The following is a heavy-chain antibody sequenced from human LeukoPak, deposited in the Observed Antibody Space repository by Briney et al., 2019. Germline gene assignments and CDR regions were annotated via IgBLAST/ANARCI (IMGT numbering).Heavy chain of an antibody. Sequence: SETLSLTCTVSGGSISSSSYYWGWIRQPPGKGLEWIGSIYYSGSTYYNPSLKSRVTISVDTSKNQFSLKLSSVTAADTAVYCCASGGWDILTGYYGDYWGQGTLVTVSS. CDR2: IYYSGST. CDR1: GGSISSSSYY. D-gene: IGHD3-9*01. V-gene: IGHV4-39*01. CDR3: ASGGWDILTGYYGDY. J-gene: IGHJ4*02.